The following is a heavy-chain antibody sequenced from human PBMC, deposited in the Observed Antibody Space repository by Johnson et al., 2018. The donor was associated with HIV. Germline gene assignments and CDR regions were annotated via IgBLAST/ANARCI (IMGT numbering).Heavy chain of an antibody. V-gene: IGHV3-66*01. CDR2: IYSGGTT. D-gene: IGHD2/OR15-2a*01. Sequence: VQLVESGGGLVQPGGSLRLSCAASGFTFSSYAMSWVRQAPGKGLEWVSVIYSGGTTYYADSVKGRFTISRDNSKNTLYLQMNSLRAEDTAVYYCAKAQAFRGAFDIWGQGTMVIVSS. CDR1: GFTFSSYA. J-gene: IGHJ3*02. CDR3: AKAQAFRGAFDI.